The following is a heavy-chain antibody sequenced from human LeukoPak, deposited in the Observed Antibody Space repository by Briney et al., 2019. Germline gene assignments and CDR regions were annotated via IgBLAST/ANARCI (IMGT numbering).Heavy chain of an antibody. J-gene: IGHJ4*02. Sequence: PGGSLRLSCAASGFTFRRDWMHWVRQAPGKGLGWLSRVDSEGSSTAYADSVKGRFTISRDNAKNTVYLQMNSLRAEDTAVYYCARGGPSGSYFDYWGQGTLVTVSS. V-gene: IGHV3-74*01. CDR2: VDSEGSST. D-gene: IGHD1-26*01. CDR3: ARGGPSGSYFDY. CDR1: GFTFRRDW.